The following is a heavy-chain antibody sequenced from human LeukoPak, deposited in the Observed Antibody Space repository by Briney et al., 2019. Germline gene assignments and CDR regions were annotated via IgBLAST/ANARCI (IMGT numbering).Heavy chain of an antibody. CDR2: IYYSGST. J-gene: IGHJ4*02. D-gene: IGHD5-18*01. V-gene: IGHV4-59*01. CDR1: GGSISSYY. CDR3: AREAGGYSYGFDY. Sequence: PSETLSLTCTVSGGSISSYYRSWIRQPPGKGLEWIGYIYYSGSTNYNPSLKSRVTISVDTSKNQFSLKLSSVTAADTAVYYCAREAGGYSYGFDYWGQGTLVTVSS.